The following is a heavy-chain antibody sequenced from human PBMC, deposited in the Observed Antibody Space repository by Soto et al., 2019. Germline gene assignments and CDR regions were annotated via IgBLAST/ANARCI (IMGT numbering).Heavy chain of an antibody. CDR1: GFTFSDSF. CDR2: ISGRDGNI. V-gene: IGHV3-11*01. CDR3: AGDQGPIYMAV. Sequence: QVQRMESGGGLVKPGGSLRLSCAASGFTFSDSFKSWSRQTPGKGLEWLSYISGRDGNIYYADSVRGRFTISRDNAKNSVYRQMNSLRAEDTAVYYCAGDQGPIYMAVWGKGTTVTVS. J-gene: IGHJ6*03.